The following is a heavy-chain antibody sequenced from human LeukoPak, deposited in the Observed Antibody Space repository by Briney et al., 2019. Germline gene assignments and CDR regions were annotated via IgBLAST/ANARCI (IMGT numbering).Heavy chain of an antibody. D-gene: IGHD3-10*01. CDR1: GGSISSSSYY. J-gene: IGHJ4*02. V-gene: IGHV4-39*07. CDR3: ARLSGSYSPFDY. CDR2: IYFGGNT. Sequence: SETLSLTCTVSGGSISSSSYYWGWIRQPPGKGLERLGTIYFGGNTYYNPPLKSRVTISVDTSKNQFSLNLSSVTAADTAVYYCARLSGSYSPFDYWGQGTLVTVSS.